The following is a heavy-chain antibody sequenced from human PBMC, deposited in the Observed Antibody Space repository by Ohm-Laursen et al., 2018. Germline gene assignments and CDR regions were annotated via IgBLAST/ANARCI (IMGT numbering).Heavy chain of an antibody. CDR1: GDSISSYY. CDR3: ARGVRYSGSTFDS. D-gene: IGHD1-26*01. V-gene: IGHV4-59*12. CDR2: IYYSGST. J-gene: IGHJ4*02. Sequence: SETLSLTCTVSGDSISSYYWTWIRQPPGKGLEWIGYIYYSGSTNYNPSLKSRVTISTDTSNNQFSLKLSSVTAADTAVYYCARGVRYSGSTFDSWGQGTLVTVSS.